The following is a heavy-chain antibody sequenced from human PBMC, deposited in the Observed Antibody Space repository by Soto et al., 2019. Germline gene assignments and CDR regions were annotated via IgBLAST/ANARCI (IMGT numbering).Heavy chain of an antibody. J-gene: IGHJ4*02. CDR1: GFTFSSYG. Sequence: QVQLVESGGGVVQPGRSLRLSCAASGFTFSSYGMHWVRQAPGKGLEWVAVIWYDGSNKYYADSVKGRFTISRDNSKNTLYLQMNSLRAEDTAVYYCARGKAAVVLGYWGQGTLVTVSS. V-gene: IGHV3-33*01. D-gene: IGHD2-15*01. CDR3: ARGKAAVVLGY. CDR2: IWYDGSNK.